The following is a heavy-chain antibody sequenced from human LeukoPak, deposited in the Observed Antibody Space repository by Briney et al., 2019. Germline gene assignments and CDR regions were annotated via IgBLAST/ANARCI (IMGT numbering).Heavy chain of an antibody. CDR3: AKSRGSATYYRGNDY. J-gene: IGHJ4*02. D-gene: IGHD3-10*01. V-gene: IGHV3-23*01. CDR1: GFTFTNYA. CDR2: MSNSGDKT. Sequence: GGSLRLSCAASGFTFTNYAMTWVRQAPGKGLEWVSSMSNSGDKTYYAESVKGRFTISRDNSKSTLYLQMNSVEAEDTAVYYCAKSRGSATYYRGNDYWGQGTLVTVSS.